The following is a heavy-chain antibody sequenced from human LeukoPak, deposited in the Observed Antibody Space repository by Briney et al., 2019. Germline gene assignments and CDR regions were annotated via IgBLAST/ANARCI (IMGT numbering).Heavy chain of an antibody. CDR1: GFTSSRYW. V-gene: IGHV3-74*03. CDR2: ISSDGTTT. D-gene: IGHD2-21*02. Sequence: GGSLRLSCAASGFTSSRYWLHWVRQAPGKGLVWVSHISSDGTTTAYADSVKGRFTISRDNAKNTLYLQMNSLRAEDTALYYCVRQYCGGDCSFDYWGQGTLVTVSS. CDR3: VRQYCGGDCSFDY. J-gene: IGHJ4*02.